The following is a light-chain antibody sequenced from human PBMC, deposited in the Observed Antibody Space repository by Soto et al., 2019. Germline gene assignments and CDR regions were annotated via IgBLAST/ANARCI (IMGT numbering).Light chain of an antibody. CDR1: SGSIASNY. V-gene: IGLV6-57*04. Sequence: NFMLTQPHSVSESPGKTVTISCTRSSGSIASNYVQWYQQRPGSAPTTLIYEDDRRPSGVPDRFSGSIDRSSNSASLTISGRKTEDEADYYCRFFESSTPVVCGGGTKLTVL. CDR3: RFFESSTPVV. J-gene: IGLJ2*01. CDR2: EDD.